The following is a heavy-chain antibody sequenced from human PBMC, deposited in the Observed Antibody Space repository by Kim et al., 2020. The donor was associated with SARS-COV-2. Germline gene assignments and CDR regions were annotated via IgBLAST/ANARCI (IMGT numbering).Heavy chain of an antibody. CDR1: GFTLSSYS. CDR2: ISYDGTEE. D-gene: IGHD6-19*01. Sequence: GGSLRLFCAASGFTLSSYSMHWVRQTPGKGLEWVALISYDGTEEYYADSLKGRLTISRDNSRNTLSLQMNSLTSDDAGVYYCARGADHWLVSHFDHWGQG. CDR3: ARGADHWLVSHFDH. J-gene: IGHJ4*02. V-gene: IGHV3-30-3*01.